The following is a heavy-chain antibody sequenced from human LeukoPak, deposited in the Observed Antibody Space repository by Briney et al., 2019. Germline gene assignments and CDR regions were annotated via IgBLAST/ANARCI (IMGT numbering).Heavy chain of an antibody. CDR1: GGSFSGYH. Sequence: PSETLSLTCAVYGGSFSGYHWSWIRQPPGKGLEWIGEIDRSGSTNYNPSLKSRVTISLDTSKNQFSLKLSSVTAADTAVYDCARGLVTHVGLWNYWGQGTLVTVSS. J-gene: IGHJ4*02. V-gene: IGHV4-34*01. CDR2: IDRSGST. D-gene: IGHD2-21*02. CDR3: ARGLVTHVGLWNY.